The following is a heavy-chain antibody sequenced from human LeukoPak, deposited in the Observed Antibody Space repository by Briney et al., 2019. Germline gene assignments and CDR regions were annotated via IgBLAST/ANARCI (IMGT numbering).Heavy chain of an antibody. J-gene: IGHJ4*02. CDR3: ARVPTRYYFDY. V-gene: IGHV4-59*01. D-gene: IGHD1-1*01. Sequence: SETLSLTCTVSGGSLSSYYWSWIRQSPGKGLQWIGHIFYSGNTNYNPSLKSRVIISLDTSKNQFSLNLTSVTAADTALYYCARVPTRYYFDYWGQGILVTVSS. CDR1: GGSLSSYY. CDR2: IFYSGNT.